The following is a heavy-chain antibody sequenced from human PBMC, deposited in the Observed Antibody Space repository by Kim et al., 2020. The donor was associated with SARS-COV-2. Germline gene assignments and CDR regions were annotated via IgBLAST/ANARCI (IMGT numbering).Heavy chain of an antibody. CDR2: IYYSGST. D-gene: IGHD2-21*02. CDR3: ARVELLGRQYYFDY. V-gene: IGHV4-39*01. J-gene: IGHJ4*02. Sequence: SETLSLTCTVSGGSISSSSYYWGWIRQPPGKGLEWIGSIYYSGSTYYNPSLKSRVTISVDTSKNQFSLKLSSVTAADTAVYYCARVELLGRQYYFDYWGQGTLVTVSS. CDR1: GGSISSSSYY.